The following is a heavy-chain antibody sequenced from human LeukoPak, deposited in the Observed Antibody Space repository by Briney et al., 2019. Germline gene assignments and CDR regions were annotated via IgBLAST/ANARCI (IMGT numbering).Heavy chain of an antibody. CDR3: AKGGPWYYFDY. CDR2: ISGSGAIT. Sequence: GGSLRLSCAASGFTFISYAMGWVRQAPGKGLEWVSVISGSGAITHYADSVKGRFTISRDNSKNTLYLQMNSLRGEDTAVYYCAKGGPWYYFDYWGQGTLVTVSS. J-gene: IGHJ4*02. D-gene: IGHD2-15*01. CDR1: GFTFISYA. V-gene: IGHV3-23*01.